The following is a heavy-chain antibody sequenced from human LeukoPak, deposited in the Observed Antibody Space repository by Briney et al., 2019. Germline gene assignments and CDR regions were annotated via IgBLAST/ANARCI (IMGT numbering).Heavy chain of an antibody. CDR2: ISYNGST. V-gene: IGHV4-59*08. CDR1: GGSITTFY. CDR3: ARGHSGRKTLHLTCFDY. J-gene: IGHJ4*01. Sequence: SETLSLTCAVSGGSITTFYWSWVRQPPGKGLEWIGSISYNGSTNYNPSLKSRVTISLDTSKSQFSLKLSSVTAADTAVYYCARGHSGRKTLHLTCFDYWGQGTLVTVSS. D-gene: IGHD3-10*01.